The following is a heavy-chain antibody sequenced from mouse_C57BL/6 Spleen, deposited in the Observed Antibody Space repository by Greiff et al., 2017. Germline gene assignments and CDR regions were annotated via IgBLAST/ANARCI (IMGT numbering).Heavy chain of an antibody. D-gene: IGHD1-1*01. V-gene: IGHV8-12*01. CDR1: GFSLSTSGMG. Sequence: QVTLKVSGPGILQSSQTLSLTCSFSGFSLSTSGMGVSWIRQPSGKGLEWLAHIYWDDDKRYNPSLKSRLTISKDTSRNQVFLKITSVDTADTATYYCARNLITTVVADWYFDVWGTGTTVTVSS. CDR2: IYWDDDK. CDR3: ARNLITTVVADWYFDV. J-gene: IGHJ1*03.